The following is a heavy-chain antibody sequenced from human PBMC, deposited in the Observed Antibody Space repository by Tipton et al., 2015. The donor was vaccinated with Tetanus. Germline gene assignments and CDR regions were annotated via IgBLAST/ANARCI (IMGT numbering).Heavy chain of an antibody. CDR2: ISSSSSYI. D-gene: IGHD6-19*01. Sequence: SLRLSCAASGFTFSSYAMNWVRQAPGKGLEWVSSISSSSSYIYYADSVKGRFTISRDNAKNSLYLQMNSLRAEDTAVYYCARSIAVAGYFDYWGQGTLVTVSS. V-gene: IGHV3-21*01. J-gene: IGHJ4*02. CDR1: GFTFSSYA. CDR3: ARSIAVAGYFDY.